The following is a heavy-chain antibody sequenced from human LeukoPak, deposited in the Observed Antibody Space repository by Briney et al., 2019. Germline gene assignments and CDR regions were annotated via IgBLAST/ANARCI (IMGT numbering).Heavy chain of an antibody. V-gene: IGHV4-34*01. Sequence: SETLSLTCAVYGGSFSDYYWSWIRQPPGKGLEWIGEINHIGSTNYNPSLKSRVTISVDTSKNQFSLKLSSVTAADTAVYYCARGHCSSTSCYLGGRSYFDYWGQGTLVTVSS. CDR1: GGSFSDYY. J-gene: IGHJ4*02. CDR2: INHIGST. D-gene: IGHD2-2*01. CDR3: ARGHCSSTSCYLGGRSYFDY.